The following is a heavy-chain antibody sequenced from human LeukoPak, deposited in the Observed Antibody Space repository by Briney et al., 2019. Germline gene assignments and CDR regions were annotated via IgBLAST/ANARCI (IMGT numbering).Heavy chain of an antibody. CDR2: IIPILGIA. CDR3: ARGGRIIAADNYGMDV. D-gene: IGHD6-13*01. CDR1: GGTFSSYA. V-gene: IGHV1-69*04. J-gene: IGHJ6*02. Sequence: SVKVSCKASGGTFSSYAISWVRQAPGQGLEWMGRIIPILGIANYAQKFQGRVTITADKSTSTAYMELSSLRSEDTAVYYCARGGRIIAADNYGMDVWGQGTTVTVSS.